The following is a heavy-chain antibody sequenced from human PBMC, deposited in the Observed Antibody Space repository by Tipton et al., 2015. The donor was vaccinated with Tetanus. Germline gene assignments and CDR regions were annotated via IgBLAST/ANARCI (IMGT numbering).Heavy chain of an antibody. CDR3: ARPGVGGYTGYYFDF. J-gene: IGHJ4*02. CDR2: IYYSGSS. D-gene: IGHD5-12*01. Sequence: TLSLTCTVSGGSISGSSYYWGWIRQPPGKGLEWIGSIYYSGSSYYNPTLKSRVIISVDTSKNQFSLKLDSVTAADAAVYYCARPGVGGYTGYYFDFWGQGTVVTVSS. CDR1: GGSISGSSYY. V-gene: IGHV4-39*01.